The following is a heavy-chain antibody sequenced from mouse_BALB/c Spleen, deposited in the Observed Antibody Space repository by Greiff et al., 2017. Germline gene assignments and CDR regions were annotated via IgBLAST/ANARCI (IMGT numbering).Heavy chain of an antibody. CDR2: IYPSDSYT. Sequence: QVQLQQPGAELVRPGASVKLSCKASGYTFTSYWINWVKQRPGQGLEWIGNIYPSDSYTNYNQKFKDKATLTVDKSSSTAYMQLSSPTSEDSAVYYCTRSVHYYYGSSAWFAYWGQGTLVTVSA. D-gene: IGHD1-1*01. CDR1: GYTFTSYW. V-gene: IGHV1-69*02. CDR3: TRSVHYYYGSSAWFAY. J-gene: IGHJ3*01.